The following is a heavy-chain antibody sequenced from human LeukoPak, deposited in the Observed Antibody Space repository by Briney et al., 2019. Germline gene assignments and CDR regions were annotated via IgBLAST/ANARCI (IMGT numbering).Heavy chain of an antibody. Sequence: ASVKVSCKASGYTFTSYGISWVRQAPGQGLEWMGWISAYNGNTNYAQKLQGRVTMTTDTSTSTAYMELRSLRSDDTAVYYCARDGPKRGIAAAGTYYYYYYMDVWGKGTTVTVSS. V-gene: IGHV1-18*01. CDR2: ISAYNGNT. J-gene: IGHJ6*03. CDR3: ARDGPKRGIAAAGTYYYYYYMDV. D-gene: IGHD6-13*01. CDR1: GYTFTSYG.